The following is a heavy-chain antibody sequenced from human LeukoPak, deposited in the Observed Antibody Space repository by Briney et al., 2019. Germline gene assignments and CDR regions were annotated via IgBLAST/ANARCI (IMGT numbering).Heavy chain of an antibody. V-gene: IGHV4-59*11. Sequence: SETLSLTCTVSGGSISSHYWSWIRQPPGKGLEWIGYIYYSGSTNYNPSLKSRVTISVDTSKNQFSLKLSSVTAADTAVYYCAILRVTRYRYHYMDVWGKGTTVTVSS. CDR2: IYYSGST. J-gene: IGHJ6*03. D-gene: IGHD4-11*01. CDR1: GGSISSHY. CDR3: AILRVTRYRYHYMDV.